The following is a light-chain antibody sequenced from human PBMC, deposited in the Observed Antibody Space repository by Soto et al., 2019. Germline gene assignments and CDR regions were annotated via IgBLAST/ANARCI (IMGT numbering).Light chain of an antibody. V-gene: IGLV2-8*01. CDR2: EVN. CDR3: SSYGGYNNGV. J-gene: IGLJ1*01. Sequence: QSVLTQPPSASGSPGQSVTISCTGTSSDAGGYNYVSWFQQQPGKAPKLIIHEVNQRPSGVPDRVSGSKSGNTASLTVSGLQAEDEGTYYCSSYGGYNNGVFGTGTKGTVL. CDR1: SSDAGGYNY.